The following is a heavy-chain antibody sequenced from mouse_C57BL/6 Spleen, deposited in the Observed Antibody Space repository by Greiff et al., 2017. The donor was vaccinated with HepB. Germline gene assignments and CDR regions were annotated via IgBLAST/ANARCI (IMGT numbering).Heavy chain of an antibody. V-gene: IGHV1-82*01. CDR2: IYPGDGDT. Sequence: QVQLQQSGPELVKPGASVKISCKASGYAFSSSWMNWVKQRPGKGLEWIGRIYPGDGDTNYNGKFKGKATLTADKSSSTAYMQLSSLPSEDSAVYFCANFIYYYGSSYFDYWGQGTTLTVSS. D-gene: IGHD1-1*01. J-gene: IGHJ2*01. CDR3: ANFIYYYGSSYFDY. CDR1: GYAFSSSW.